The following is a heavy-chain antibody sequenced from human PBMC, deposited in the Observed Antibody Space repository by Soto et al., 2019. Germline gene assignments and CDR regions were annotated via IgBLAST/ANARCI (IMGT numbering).Heavy chain of an antibody. V-gene: IGHV1-18*01. Sequence: QDQLVQSGVEVKKPGASVKVSCKASGYSFTNYVITWVRQAPGQGFEWMGWISAYNGNTNYAQQFQGRVTMTTDASTSTAYLELRSLRSDDTAVYYCARDRGVAPPVAGNTHYYYYMDVWGKGTTVTVSS. CDR1: GYSFTNYV. D-gene: IGHD6-19*01. J-gene: IGHJ6*03. CDR2: ISAYNGNT. CDR3: ARDRGVAPPVAGNTHYYYYMDV.